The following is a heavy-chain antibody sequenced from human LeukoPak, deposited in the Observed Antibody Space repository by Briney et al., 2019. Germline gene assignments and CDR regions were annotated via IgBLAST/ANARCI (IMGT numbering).Heavy chain of an antibody. CDR3: AKELRPNDY. D-gene: IGHD4-17*01. V-gene: IGHV3-23*01. J-gene: IGHJ4*02. CDR2: IDISGSNA. CDR1: GFTFSSHA. Sequence: PGGSLRLSCAASGFTFSSHAMSWVRQAPGRGLEWVSSIDISGSNAYYADSVKGRFTISRDNSRNTLYLQMDSLRAEDSAIYYCAKELRPNDYWGQGTRVTFSS.